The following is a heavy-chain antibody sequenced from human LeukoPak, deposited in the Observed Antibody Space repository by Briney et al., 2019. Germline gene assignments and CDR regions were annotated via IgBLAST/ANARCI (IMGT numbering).Heavy chain of an antibody. D-gene: IGHD4-23*01. V-gene: IGHV4-59*01. CDR2: IYYTGIT. Sequence: SETLSLTCSVSGGSIRSYFWSWMRQSPGKGLEWIGYIYYTGITNYNPSLKSRVTISVETSKNQFSLKLTSVTAADTAVYYCARAHYGGNSVAFEIWGQGTMVTVSS. J-gene: IGHJ3*02. CDR3: ARAHYGGNSVAFEI. CDR1: GGSIRSYF.